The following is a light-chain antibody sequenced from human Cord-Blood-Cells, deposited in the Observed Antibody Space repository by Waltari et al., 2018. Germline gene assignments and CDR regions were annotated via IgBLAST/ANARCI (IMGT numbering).Light chain of an antibody. J-gene: IGLJ1*01. CDR1: SLRSSY. V-gene: IGLV3-19*01. Sequence: SSELTQDPAVSVALGPTVRITCQGDSLRSSYASWYQQKPGQAPVLVIYGKNNRPSGIPDRFSGSSSGNTASLTIPGAQAEDEADCYCNSRDSSGNVFGTVTKVTVL. CDR3: NSRDSSGNV. CDR2: GKN.